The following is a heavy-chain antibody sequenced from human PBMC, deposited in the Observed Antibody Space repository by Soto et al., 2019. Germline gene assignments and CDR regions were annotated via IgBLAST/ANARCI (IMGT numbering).Heavy chain of an antibody. Sequence: HPGGSLRLSCAASGFTFSSYGMHWVRQAPGKGLEWVAVISYDGSNKYYADSAKGRFTISRDNSKNTLYLQMNSLRAEDTAVYYCAKGVRAMDPFDYWGQGTLVTVSS. J-gene: IGHJ4*02. CDR1: GFTFSSYG. V-gene: IGHV3-30*18. CDR3: AKGVRAMDPFDY. CDR2: ISYDGSNK. D-gene: IGHD5-18*01.